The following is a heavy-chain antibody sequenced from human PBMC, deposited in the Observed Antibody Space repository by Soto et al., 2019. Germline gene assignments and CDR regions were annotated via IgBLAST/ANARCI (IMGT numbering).Heavy chain of an antibody. D-gene: IGHD3-10*01. CDR1: GYSFTSYW. J-gene: IGHJ6*03. V-gene: IGHV5-51*01. CDR2: IYPGDSDT. CDR3: ARSRRITMVRGPKTYYYYMDV. Sequence: PGESLKISCKGSGYSFTSYWIGWVRQMPGKGLEWMGIIYPGDSDTRYSPSFQGQVTISADKSISTAYLQWSSLKASDTAMYYCARSRRITMVRGPKTYYYYMDVWGKGTTVTVSS.